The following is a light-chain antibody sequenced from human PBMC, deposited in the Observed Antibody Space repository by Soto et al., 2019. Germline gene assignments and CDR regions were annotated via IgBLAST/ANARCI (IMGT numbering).Light chain of an antibody. V-gene: IGKV3-20*01. CDR1: QTVGRNY. CDR2: DAS. CDR3: QKYVNSPTP. J-gene: IGKJ5*01. Sequence: EIVLTQSPDSLSLFPGERATLSCRASQTVGRNYVAWFQQKPGQAPRLLIYDASTRATGIPDKFGGSGSGTDFTLTINRLEPEDFAVYYCQKYVNSPTPLGHGTRLEIK.